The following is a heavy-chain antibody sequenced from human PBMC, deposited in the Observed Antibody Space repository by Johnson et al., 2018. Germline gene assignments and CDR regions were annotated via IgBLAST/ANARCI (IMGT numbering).Heavy chain of an antibody. D-gene: IGHD2-15*01. V-gene: IGHV3-49*03. J-gene: IGHJ4*02. Sequence: VQLVQSGGGLVEXGRSXRLXCTASGFSFDDYAVNWLRHGPGKGLEWVGFNRSKDSGVTTEYAASVQGRFTISRDNSKTIAYLQSHSLKTEDKGVYYCTHLTQHRIIDYWCQGNLVTVSS. CDR1: GFSFDDYA. CDR3: THLTQHRIIDY. CDR2: NRSKDSGVTT.